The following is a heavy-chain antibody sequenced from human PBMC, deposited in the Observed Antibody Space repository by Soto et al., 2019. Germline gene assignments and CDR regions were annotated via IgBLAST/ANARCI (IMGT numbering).Heavy chain of an antibody. CDR2: ISGSGGST. D-gene: IGHD6-13*01. CDR1: GFTFSSYA. Sequence: PGGSLRLSCAASGFTFSSYAMSRVRQAPGKGLEWVSAISGSGGSTYYADSVKGRFTISRDNSKNTLYLQMNSLRAEDTAVYYCAKDRIAAAAVRYNWFDPWGPGTLVTVS. CDR3: AKDRIAAAAVRYNWFDP. J-gene: IGHJ5*02. V-gene: IGHV3-23*01.